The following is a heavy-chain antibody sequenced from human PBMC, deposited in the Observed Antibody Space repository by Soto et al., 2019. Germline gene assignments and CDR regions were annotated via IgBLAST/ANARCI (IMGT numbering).Heavy chain of an antibody. CDR3: AKGGGNYLDY. Sequence: PGGSLRLSCAASRFTFTTYAMNWVRQAPGKGLEWVALMSSDGTNEHYADSVRGRFTVSRDNSRNTLFLQMNNLRTDDTAVYYCAKGGGNYLDYWGQGTVVTVSS. D-gene: IGHD3-10*01. CDR2: MSSDGTNE. V-gene: IGHV3-30-3*01. J-gene: IGHJ4*02. CDR1: RFTFTTYA.